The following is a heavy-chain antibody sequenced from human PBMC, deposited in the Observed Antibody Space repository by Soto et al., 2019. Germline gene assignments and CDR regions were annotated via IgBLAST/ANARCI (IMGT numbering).Heavy chain of an antibody. V-gene: IGHV1-18*01. CDR3: VRCVPGFDS. CDR2: ISANKDNT. J-gene: IGHJ5*01. CDR1: GSTFTSYT. Sequence: QVQLVQSGAEVKKPGASVKVSCKASGSTFTSYTVSWVRQAPGQGLEWIGWISANKDNTDFAQRFQDRVTLSTDTSTGKAYMELRSLQSDDTAVYYCVRCVPGFDSWGQGTLVTVSS.